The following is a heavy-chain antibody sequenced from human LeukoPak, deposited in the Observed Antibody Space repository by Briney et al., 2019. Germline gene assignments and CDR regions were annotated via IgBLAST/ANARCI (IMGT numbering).Heavy chain of an antibody. J-gene: IGHJ6*03. CDR3: ARHVYPRQAVAGTGATGGYYYYMDV. CDR1: GYSFTSYW. Sequence: GESLKISCKGSGYSFTSYWIGWVRQMPGKGLEWMGIIYPCDSDTRYSPSFQGQVTISADKSISTAYLQWSSLKASDTAMYYCARHVYPRQAVAGTGATGGYYYYMDVWGKGTTVTVSS. D-gene: IGHD6-19*01. CDR2: IYPCDSDT. V-gene: IGHV5-51*01.